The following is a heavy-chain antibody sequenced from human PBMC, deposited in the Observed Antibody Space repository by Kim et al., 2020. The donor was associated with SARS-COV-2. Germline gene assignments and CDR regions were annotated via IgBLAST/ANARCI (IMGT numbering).Heavy chain of an antibody. J-gene: IGHJ4*02. V-gene: IGHV4-34*01. D-gene: IGHD3-16*02. CDR3: ARAPAYYDYIWGSDRQTTETRYYFDY. CDR2: INHSGST. CDR1: GGSFSGYY. Sequence: SETLSLTCAVYGGSFSGYYWSWIRQPPGKGLECIGEINHSGSTNYNPSLKSRVTISVDTSKNQFSLKLSSVTAADTAVYYCARAPAYYDYIWGSDRQTTETRYYFDYWGQGTLVTVSS.